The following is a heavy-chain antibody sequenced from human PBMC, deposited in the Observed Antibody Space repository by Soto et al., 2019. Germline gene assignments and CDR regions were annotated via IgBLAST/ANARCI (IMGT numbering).Heavy chain of an antibody. V-gene: IGHV3-23*01. J-gene: IGHJ4*02. Sequence: GGSLRLSCAASGFTFSSYAMSWVRQAPGKGLEWVSAISGSGGNTYYADSVKGRFTISRDNSKNTLFLQMNNLRAEDTALYYCAKDPTGTTRNFAYWGQGTLVTVSS. CDR1: GFTFSSYA. CDR2: ISGSGGNT. CDR3: AKDPTGTTRNFAY. D-gene: IGHD1-7*01.